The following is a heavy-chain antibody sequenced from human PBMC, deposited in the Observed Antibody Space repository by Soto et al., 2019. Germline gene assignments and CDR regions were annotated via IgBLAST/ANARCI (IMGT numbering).Heavy chain of an antibody. CDR3: ARTDRDFYGLDG. CDR1: GFTFRNYD. CDR2: ISAAGDP. V-gene: IGHV3-13*05. J-gene: IGHJ6*02. Sequence: EVQLVESGGGLVQPGGSPRLSCEASGFTFRNYDMHWVRPGTGKGLEWVSGISAAGDPDYADSVEGRFTISRENAQNSFFLQMNSLRVGDTAVYYCARTDRDFYGLDGWGQGTTVNVSS.